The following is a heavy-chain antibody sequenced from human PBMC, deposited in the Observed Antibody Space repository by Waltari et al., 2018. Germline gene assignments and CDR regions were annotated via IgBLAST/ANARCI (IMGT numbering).Heavy chain of an antibody. Sequence: QVQLQESGPGLVKPSQTLSLTCTVSGGSISSDGYYWSWIRQHPGKGLEWIGYIYHSGSTYYNPSLKSRVTISLDRSKNQFSLKLSSVTAADTAVYYCARGPLPYGEYAADYWGQGTLVTVSS. CDR3: ARGPLPYGEYAADY. V-gene: IGHV4-31*03. D-gene: IGHD4-17*01. CDR2: IYHSGST. CDR1: GGSISSDGYY. J-gene: IGHJ4*02.